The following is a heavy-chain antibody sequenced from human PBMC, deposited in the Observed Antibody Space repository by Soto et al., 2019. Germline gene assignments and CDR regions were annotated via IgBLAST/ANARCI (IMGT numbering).Heavy chain of an antibody. CDR1: GGTFSSYT. J-gene: IGHJ4*02. Sequence: QVQLVQSGAEVKKPGSSVKVSCKASGGTFSSYTISWVRQAPGQGLEWMGRIIPILGIANYAQKFQGRVTITADKSTSTAYRELSSLRSEDTAVYYCARDEGYCSGGSCYGDYYFDYWGQGTLVTVSS. D-gene: IGHD2-15*01. CDR2: IIPILGIA. CDR3: ARDEGYCSGGSCYGDYYFDY. V-gene: IGHV1-69*08.